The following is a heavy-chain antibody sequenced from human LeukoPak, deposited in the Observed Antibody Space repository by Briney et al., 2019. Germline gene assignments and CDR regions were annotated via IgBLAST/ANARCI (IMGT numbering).Heavy chain of an antibody. D-gene: IGHD3-10*01. CDR2: IYYSGST. CDR1: GGSISSSSYY. V-gene: IGHV4-39*07. CDR3: AREGGSGSYWDDAFDI. J-gene: IGHJ3*02. Sequence: SETLTLTCTVSGGSISSSSYYWGWIRQPPGKGLEWIGSIYYSGSTNYNPSLKSRVTMSVDTSKNQFSLKLSSVTAADTAVYYCAREGGSGSYWDDAFDIWGQGTMVTVSS.